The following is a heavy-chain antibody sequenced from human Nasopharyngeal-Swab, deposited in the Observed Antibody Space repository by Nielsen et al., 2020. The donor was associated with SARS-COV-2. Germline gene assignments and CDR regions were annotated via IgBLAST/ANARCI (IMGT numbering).Heavy chain of an antibody. CDR2: IYYSGST. CDR1: GGSISSGDYY. J-gene: IGHJ4*02. D-gene: IGHD3-9*01. CDR3: ARLIVLRYFDWHYYFDY. Sequence: SETLSLTCTVSGGSISSGDYYWSWIRQHPGKGLEWIGDIYYSGSTNYNPSLKSRVTISVDTSKNQFSLKLSSVTAADTALYYCARLIVLRYFDWHYYFDYWGQGTLVTVSS. V-gene: IGHV4-61*08.